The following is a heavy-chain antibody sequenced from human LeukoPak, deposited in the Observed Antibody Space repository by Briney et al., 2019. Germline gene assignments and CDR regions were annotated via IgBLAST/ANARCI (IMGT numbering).Heavy chain of an antibody. D-gene: IGHD6-13*01. J-gene: IGHJ4*02. Sequence: GGSLRLSCAASGFTFSSYAMHWVRQAPGKGLEWVAVISYDGSNKYYADSVKGRFTISRDNSKNTLYLQMNSLRAEDTAVYYCARHPRRRSMAAAGTIPVYVDYWGQGTLVTVSS. CDR2: ISYDGSNK. V-gene: IGHV3-30*04. CDR3: ARHPRRRSMAAAGTIPVYVDY. CDR1: GFTFSSYA.